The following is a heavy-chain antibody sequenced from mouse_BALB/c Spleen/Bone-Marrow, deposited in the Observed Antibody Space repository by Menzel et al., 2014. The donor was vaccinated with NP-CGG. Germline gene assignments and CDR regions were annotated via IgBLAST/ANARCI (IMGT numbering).Heavy chain of an antibody. CDR3: ARTGNLAWFAY. D-gene: IGHD2-1*01. V-gene: IGHV1-80*01. Sequence: QVQLQQPGAELVRPGSSVKISCKASGYAFSSYWMNWVKQRPGQGLEWIRQIYPGDGDTNYNGKFKGKATLTADKSSSTAYMQLSSLTSEDSAVYFCARTGNLAWFAYWGQGTLVTVSA. CDR1: GYAFSSYW. CDR2: IYPGDGDT. J-gene: IGHJ3*01.